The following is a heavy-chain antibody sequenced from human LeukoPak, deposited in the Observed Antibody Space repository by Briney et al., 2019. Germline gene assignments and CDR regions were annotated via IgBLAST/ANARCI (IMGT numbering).Heavy chain of an antibody. J-gene: IGHJ4*02. V-gene: IGHV4-61*02. CDR1: GYSISSGYY. CDR2: IYTSGST. CDR3: AREEMATITVDY. D-gene: IGHD5-24*01. Sequence: SETLSLTCTVSGYSISSGYYWGWIRQPAGKGLEWIGRIYTSGSTNYNPSLKSRVTISVDTSKNQFSLKLSSVTAADTAVYYCAREEMATITVDYWGQGTLVTVSS.